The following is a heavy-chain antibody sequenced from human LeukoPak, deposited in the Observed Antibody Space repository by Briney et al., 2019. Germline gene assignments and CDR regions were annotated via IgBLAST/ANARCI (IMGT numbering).Heavy chain of an antibody. CDR2: VDHNGVT. CDR1: GGSFGGYS. Sequence: SETLSLTCAVYGGSFGGYSWNWIRQSPEKGLEWIGKVDHNGVTSYNPSLKSRVTISLDTSKNQFSLRLSSVTAADMALYYCARLKSLVYVWGTYRFFDFWGQGTLVTVSS. CDR3: ARLKSLVYVWGTYRFFDF. V-gene: IGHV4-34*01. D-gene: IGHD3-16*02. J-gene: IGHJ4*02.